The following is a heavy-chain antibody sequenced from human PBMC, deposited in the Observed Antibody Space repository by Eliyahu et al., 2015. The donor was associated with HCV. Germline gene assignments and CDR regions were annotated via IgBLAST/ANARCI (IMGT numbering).Heavy chain of an antibody. CDR1: GFSLSASGVG. J-gene: IGHJ4*02. D-gene: IGHD3-16*01. Sequence: QITLKESGPTVVKPTQTLTLTCTFSGFSLSASGVGVGWIRQPPGKALEWLALIFWDDDQRYSPSLKSRLSISKDTSKNQVVLIMTNMDPVDTATYYCAHHRGPFGYWGQGILVTVSS. CDR3: AHHRGPFGY. CDR2: IFWDDDQ. V-gene: IGHV2-5*02.